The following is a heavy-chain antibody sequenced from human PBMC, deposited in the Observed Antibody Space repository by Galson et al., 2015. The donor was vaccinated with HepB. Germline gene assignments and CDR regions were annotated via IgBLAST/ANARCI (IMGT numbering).Heavy chain of an antibody. CDR2: ISSSSSTI. J-gene: IGHJ4*02. CDR3: ARGAPNDFWSGPPDY. V-gene: IGHV3-48*01. D-gene: IGHD3-3*01. Sequence: SLRLSCAASGFTFSSYSMNWVRQAPGKGLEWVSYISSSSSTIYYADSVKGRFTISRDNAKNSLYLQMNSLRAEDTAVYYCARGAPNDFWSGPPDYWGQGTLVTVSS. CDR1: GFTFSSYS.